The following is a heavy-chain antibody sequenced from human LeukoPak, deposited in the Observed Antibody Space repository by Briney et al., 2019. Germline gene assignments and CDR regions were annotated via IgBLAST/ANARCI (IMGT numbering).Heavy chain of an antibody. Sequence: SVKVSCKASGGTFSSYAISWVRQAPGQGLEWMGGIIPIFDTANYAQKFQGRVTITTDESTSTAYMELSSLRSEDTAVYYCARVRVVVPAAIPYDAFDIWGQGTMVTVSS. D-gene: IGHD2-2*02. CDR2: IIPIFDTA. J-gene: IGHJ3*02. CDR3: ARVRVVVPAAIPYDAFDI. V-gene: IGHV1-69*05. CDR1: GGTFSSYA.